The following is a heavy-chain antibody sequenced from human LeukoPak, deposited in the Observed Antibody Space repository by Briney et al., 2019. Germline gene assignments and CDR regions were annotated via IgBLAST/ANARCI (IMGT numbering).Heavy chain of an antibody. Sequence: SETLSLTCTVSGGSVSSGSYYWSWIRQPPGKGLEWIGYIYYSGSTNYNPSLKSRVTISVDTSKNQFSLKLSSVTAADTAVYYCARSPNYYCYGMDVWGKGTTVTVSS. CDR2: IYYSGST. V-gene: IGHV4-61*01. CDR3: ARSPNYYCYGMDV. J-gene: IGHJ6*04. CDR1: GGSVSSGSYY.